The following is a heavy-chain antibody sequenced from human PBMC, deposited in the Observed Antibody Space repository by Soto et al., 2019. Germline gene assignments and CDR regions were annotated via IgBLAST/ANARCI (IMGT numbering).Heavy chain of an antibody. D-gene: IGHD2-15*01. Sequence: SVKVSCKASVGTFSSYAISWVRQAPGQGLEWVGGIIPIFGTANYAQKFQGRVTITADESTSTSYMELSSLRSEDTGVYYCASLVVAATRLDYYYGMDVWGQGSTVTVSS. CDR3: ASLVVAATRLDYYYGMDV. CDR2: IIPIFGTA. J-gene: IGHJ6*02. CDR1: VGTFSSYA. V-gene: IGHV1-69*13.